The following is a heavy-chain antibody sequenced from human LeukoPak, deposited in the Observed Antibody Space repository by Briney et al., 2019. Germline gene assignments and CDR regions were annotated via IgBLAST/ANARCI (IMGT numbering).Heavy chain of an antibody. Sequence: SETLSLTCTVSGGSISGYYWSWIRQPPGKGLEGIGYIYYSGSTNYNPSLKSRVTISVDTSKNQFSLKLSSVTAADTAVYYCARDLGETYYYGSGSSARFDPWGQGTLVTVSS. CDR2: IYYSGST. D-gene: IGHD3-10*01. CDR1: GGSISGYY. V-gene: IGHV4-59*01. J-gene: IGHJ5*02. CDR3: ARDLGETYYYGSGSSARFDP.